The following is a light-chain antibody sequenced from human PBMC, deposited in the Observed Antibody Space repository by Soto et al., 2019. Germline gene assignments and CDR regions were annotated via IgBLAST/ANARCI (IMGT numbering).Light chain of an antibody. V-gene: IGKV3-20*01. CDR1: QSVSSSY. J-gene: IGKJ1*01. CDR2: GAP. Sequence: EIVLTQSPGTLSLSPGERATLCCRASQSVSSSYLAWYQQKPGQAPRLXIYGAPSRATGIPDRFSGSGSGTDGTITISRLEPEDFEVYDGQQYGSSPQTFGQGTKVDIK. CDR3: QQYGSSPQT.